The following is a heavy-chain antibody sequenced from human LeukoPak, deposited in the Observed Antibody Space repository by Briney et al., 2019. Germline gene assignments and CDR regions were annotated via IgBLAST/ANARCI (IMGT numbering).Heavy chain of an antibody. CDR1: GFTFSSYS. J-gene: IGHJ6*03. V-gene: IGHV3-21*01. CDR3: ARDYPTIFGVVKNYMDV. Sequence: PGGSLRLSCAASGFTFSSYSMNWVRQAPGKGLEWVSSISSSSSYIYYADSVKGRFTISRDNAKNSLYLQMNSLRAEDTAVYYCARDYPTIFGVVKNYMDVWGNGTTATVSS. CDR2: ISSSSSYI. D-gene: IGHD3-3*01.